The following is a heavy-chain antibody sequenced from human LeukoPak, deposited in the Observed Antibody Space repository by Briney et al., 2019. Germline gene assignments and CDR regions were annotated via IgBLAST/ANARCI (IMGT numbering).Heavy chain of an antibody. V-gene: IGHV3-23*01. D-gene: IGHD1-14*01. CDR1: GFTFSSYA. CDR3: AKKYNTGLDP. Sequence: GGSLRLSCAASGFTFSSYAMSWVRQASGKGLEWVSGISGSGGTTYYADSMKGRFTISRENSKNTLYLHMNSLRAEDTAVFYCAKKYNTGLDPWGQGTLVTVSS. J-gene: IGHJ5*02. CDR2: ISGSGGTT.